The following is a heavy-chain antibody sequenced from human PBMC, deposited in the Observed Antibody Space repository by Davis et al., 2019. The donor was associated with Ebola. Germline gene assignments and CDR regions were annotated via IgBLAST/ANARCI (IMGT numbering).Heavy chain of an antibody. V-gene: IGHV1-3*01. J-gene: IGHJ6*02. CDR1: GYTFTSYA. D-gene: IGHD1-26*01. CDR3: ARGVGATPYGMDV. CDR2: INAGNGNT. Sequence: ASVKVSCKASGYTFTSYAMHWVRQAPGQRLEWMGWINAGNGNTKYSQKFQGRVTMTRDTSTSTVYMKLSSLRSEDTAVYYCARGVGATPYGMDVWGQGTTVTVSS.